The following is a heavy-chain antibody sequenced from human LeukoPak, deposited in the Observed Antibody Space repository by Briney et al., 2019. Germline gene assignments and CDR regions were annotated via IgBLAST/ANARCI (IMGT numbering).Heavy chain of an antibody. Sequence: PSQTLSLTCTVSGGSISSGSYYWSWIRQPAGKGLEWIGRIYTSGSTNYNPSLKSRVTISVDTSKNQFSLKLSSVTAADTAVYYCARSKTGVYYYHYRDVWGKGTTVTVSS. J-gene: IGHJ6*03. CDR3: ARSKTGVYYYHYRDV. V-gene: IGHV4-61*02. D-gene: IGHD3-10*01. CDR1: GGSISSGSYY. CDR2: IYTSGST.